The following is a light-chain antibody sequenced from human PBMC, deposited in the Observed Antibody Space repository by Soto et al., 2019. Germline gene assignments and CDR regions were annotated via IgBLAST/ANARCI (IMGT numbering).Light chain of an antibody. V-gene: IGKV1-6*01. CDR2: AAS. Sequence: VLERITITCRASQGIRDELGWYQQKAGKAPNLLISAASRLQSGGPSRFSGRGSGTDFTLTSSSLQPEDFATYYCLQDSDYPRTCGQRTKGDIK. CDR1: QGIRDE. CDR3: LQDSDYPRT. J-gene: IGKJ1*01.